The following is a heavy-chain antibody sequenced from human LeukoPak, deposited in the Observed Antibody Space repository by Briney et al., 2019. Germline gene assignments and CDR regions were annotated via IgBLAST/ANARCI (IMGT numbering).Heavy chain of an antibody. CDR3: ARDQRAYDITMIVVVPLLGAFDI. V-gene: IGHV4-39*07. Sequence: SETLSLTCTVSGGSISSSSYYWGWIRQPPGKGLEWIGSIYYSGSTYYNPSLKSRVTISVDTSKNQFSLKLSSVTAADTAVYYCARDQRAYDITMIVVVPLLGAFDIWGQGTMVTVSS. CDR1: GGSISSSSYY. D-gene: IGHD3-22*01. J-gene: IGHJ3*02. CDR2: IYYSGST.